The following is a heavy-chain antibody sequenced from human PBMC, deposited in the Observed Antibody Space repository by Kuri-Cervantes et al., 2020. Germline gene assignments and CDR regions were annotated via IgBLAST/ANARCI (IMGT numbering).Heavy chain of an antibody. CDR3: ARGYYGSGSYYHRPLDY. D-gene: IGHD3-10*01. CDR1: GGSISSGGYS. J-gene: IGHJ4*02. V-gene: IGHV4-30-2*01. CDR2: IYHSGST. Sequence: TLSPTCAVSGGSISSGGYSWSWIRQPPGKGLEWIGYIYHSGSTYYNPSLKSRVTMSVDRSKNQFSLTMSVVTAADTVVYYCARGYYGSGSYYHRPLDYWGQGTLVTVSS.